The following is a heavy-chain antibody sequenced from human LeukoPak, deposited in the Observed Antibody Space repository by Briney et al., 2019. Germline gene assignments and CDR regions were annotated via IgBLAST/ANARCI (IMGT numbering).Heavy chain of an antibody. CDR3: ARDGARGGKFDY. CDR1: GGSISSSDYF. J-gene: IGHJ4*02. V-gene: IGHV4-39*07. Sequence: SETLSLTCTVSGGSISSSDYFWGWIRQPPGKEPEWIGSIYYSGSTYYNPSLKSRVIISVDTSKNQFSLKLSSVTAADTAVYYCARDGARGGKFDYWGQGTLVTVSS. D-gene: IGHD2-15*01. CDR2: IYYSGST.